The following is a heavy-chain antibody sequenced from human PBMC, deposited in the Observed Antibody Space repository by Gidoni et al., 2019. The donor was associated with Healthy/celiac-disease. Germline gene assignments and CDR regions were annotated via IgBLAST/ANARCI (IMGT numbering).Heavy chain of an antibody. CDR1: GYTFTSYG. V-gene: IGHV1-18*01. J-gene: IGHJ6*02. CDR3: ASSLDYGDYGDYYYGMDV. Sequence: QVQLVQSGAEVKKPGASVKVSCKASGYTFTSYGISWVRQAPGQGLEWMGWISAYNGNTNYAQKLQGRVTMTTDTSTSTAYMELRSLRSDDTAVYYCASSLDYGDYGDYYYGMDVWGQGTTVTVSS. D-gene: IGHD4-17*01. CDR2: ISAYNGNT.